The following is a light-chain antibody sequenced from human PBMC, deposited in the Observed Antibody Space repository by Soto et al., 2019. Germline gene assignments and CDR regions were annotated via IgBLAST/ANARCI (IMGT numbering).Light chain of an antibody. CDR2: GAS. CDR1: QSVSSSY. J-gene: IGKJ2*01. CDR3: QQYGSSPPYT. Sequence: EIVLTQSPGILSLSPGERATLSCRANQSVSSSYLAWYQQKPGQAPRLLIYGASNRATGIPDRFSASGSKTNFTLTISRLEPEDFAVYYCQQYGSSPPYTFGQGTKLEIK. V-gene: IGKV3-20*01.